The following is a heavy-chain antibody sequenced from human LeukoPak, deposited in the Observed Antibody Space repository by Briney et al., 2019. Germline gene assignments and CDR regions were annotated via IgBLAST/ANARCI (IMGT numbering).Heavy chain of an antibody. CDR3: ARAYSSGWEPLDY. J-gene: IGHJ4*02. Sequence: ASVKVSCKASGYTFTGYYMHWVRQAPGQGLEWMGWINPNRGGTNYAQKFQGWVTMTRDTSISTAYMELSRLRSDDTAVYYCARAYSSGWEPLDYWGQGTLVTVSS. CDR1: GYTFTGYY. CDR2: INPNRGGT. D-gene: IGHD6-19*01. V-gene: IGHV1-2*04.